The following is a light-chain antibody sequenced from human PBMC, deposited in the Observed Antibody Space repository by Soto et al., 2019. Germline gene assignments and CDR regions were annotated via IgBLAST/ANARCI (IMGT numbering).Light chain of an antibody. J-gene: IGKJ2*01. V-gene: IGKV3-20*01. CDR1: QNVNNNY. CDR2: GAS. Sequence: PGERATLSCRASQNVNNNYLAWYQQKPGQAPRLLIRGASSRASGLPDRFSGSGSGTAFTLTISRLEPEDFAVYYCQQYGSSPGTFGQGNKLEIK. CDR3: QQYGSSPGT.